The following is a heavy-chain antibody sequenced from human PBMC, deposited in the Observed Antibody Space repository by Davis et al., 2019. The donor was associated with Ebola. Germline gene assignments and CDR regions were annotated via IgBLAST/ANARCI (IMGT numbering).Heavy chain of an antibody. CDR2: ISHSGNT. D-gene: IGHD2-2*01. CDR3: ARNIIVVPTGLFGSYNYYGMDV. Sequence: GSLRLSCAASGFTFSSYGMHWIRQPPGKGLEWIGEISHSGNTNHNPSLKSRVTISVDTSKNQFSLKLSSVTAADAAVYYCARNIIVVPTGLFGSYNYYGMDVWGQGTTVTVSS. V-gene: IGHV4-34*01. J-gene: IGHJ6*02. CDR1: GFTFSSYG.